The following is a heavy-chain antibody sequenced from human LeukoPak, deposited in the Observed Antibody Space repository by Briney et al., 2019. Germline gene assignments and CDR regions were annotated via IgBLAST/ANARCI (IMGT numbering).Heavy chain of an antibody. CDR2: ISSSSSTI. D-gene: IGHD3-3*01. CDR3: ARVSFWSGSNGNYFYMDV. V-gene: IGHV3-48*01. J-gene: IGHJ6*03. Sequence: GGSLRLSCAASGFTFSSYIMNWVRQAPGKGLEWVSYISSSSSTIYYANSVKGRFTISRDNAKNSLYLQMSRLRAEDTAVYYCARVSFWSGSNGNYFYMDVWGKGTTVTVSS. CDR1: GFTFSSYI.